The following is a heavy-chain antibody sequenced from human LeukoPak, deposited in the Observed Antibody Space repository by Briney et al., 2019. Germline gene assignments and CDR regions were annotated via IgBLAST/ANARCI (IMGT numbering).Heavy chain of an antibody. D-gene: IGHD5-12*01. CDR2: IYTSGST. Sequence: SETLSLTCTVSGGSISSYYWSRIRQPAGKGLEWIGRIYTSGSTNYNPSLKSRVTMSVDTSKNQFSLKLSSVTAADTAVYYCARDIGPTSYSGYDPFDYWGQGTLVTVSS. CDR3: ARDIGPTSYSGYDPFDY. J-gene: IGHJ4*02. V-gene: IGHV4-4*07. CDR1: GGSISSYY.